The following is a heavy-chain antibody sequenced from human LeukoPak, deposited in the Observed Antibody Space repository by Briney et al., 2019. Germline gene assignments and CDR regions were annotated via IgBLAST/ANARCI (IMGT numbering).Heavy chain of an antibody. CDR1: GGSISSYY. CDR2: VDHTGST. J-gene: IGHJ6*03. D-gene: IGHD1-1*01. V-gene: IGHV4-59*01. Sequence: SETLSLTCTVSGGSISSYYWSWIRQPAGKGLEWIGYVDHTGSTNFNPSLNGRVSISRDTSKNLFSLRLRSVTAADTAVYFCARGRVSSSTWYSTYYYYFYMDVWGKGTTVTVSS. CDR3: ARGRVSSSTWYSTYYYYFYMDV.